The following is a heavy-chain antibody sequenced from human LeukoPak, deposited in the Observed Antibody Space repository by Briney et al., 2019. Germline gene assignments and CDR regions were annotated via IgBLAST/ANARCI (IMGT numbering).Heavy chain of an antibody. CDR1: GFTFSSYG. CDR2: IRYDGSNK. D-gene: IGHD2-15*01. CDR3: AKAMEYCSGGTCYSFPD. J-gene: IGHJ4*02. V-gene: IGHV3-30*02. Sequence: GGSLRLSCAASGFTFSSYGMHWVRQAPGKGMEWVAFIRYDGSNKWYADSVKGRFAISRDNAKNTLYLQMNSLKIEDTAVYYCAKAMEYCSGGTCYSFPDWGQGTLVTVSS.